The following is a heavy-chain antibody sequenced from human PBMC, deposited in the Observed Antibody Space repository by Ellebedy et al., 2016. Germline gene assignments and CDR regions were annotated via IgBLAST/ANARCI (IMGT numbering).Heavy chain of an antibody. V-gene: IGHV4-34*01. D-gene: IGHD6-19*01. Sequence: GSLRLXXTVSGGSISSYYWSWIRQPPGKGLEWIGEINHSGSTNYNPSLKSRVTISVDTSKNQFSLKLSSVTAADTAVYYCARGIAVAGGDWFDPWGQGTLVTVSS. J-gene: IGHJ5*02. CDR2: INHSGST. CDR3: ARGIAVAGGDWFDP. CDR1: GGSISSYY.